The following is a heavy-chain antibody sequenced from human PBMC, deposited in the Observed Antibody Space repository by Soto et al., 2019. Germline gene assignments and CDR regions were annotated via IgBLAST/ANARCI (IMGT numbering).Heavy chain of an antibody. Sequence: QVQLQESGPGLVKPSQTLSLTCTVSGGSISSGDYYWSWIRQPPGKGLEWIGYIYYSGSTYYNPSVKIRFTISVDTSKTQCSLKLSSVTAADTAVYYCARASPVVTDVWGQGTTVTVSS. J-gene: IGHJ6*02. V-gene: IGHV4-30-4*01. CDR3: ARASPVVTDV. CDR1: GGSISSGDYY. D-gene: IGHD5-18*01. CDR2: IYYSGST.